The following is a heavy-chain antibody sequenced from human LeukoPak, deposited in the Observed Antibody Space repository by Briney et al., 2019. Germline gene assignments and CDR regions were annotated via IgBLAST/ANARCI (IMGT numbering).Heavy chain of an antibody. J-gene: IGHJ3*02. CDR3: AKTYYDILTGYYRHDAFDI. CDR1: GGTFSSYA. CDR2: IIPIFGTA. V-gene: IGHV1-69*13. Sequence: VKVSCKASGGTFSSYAISWVRQAPGQGLEWMGGIIPIFGTANYAQKFQGRVTITADESTSTAYMELSSLRSEDTAVYYCAKTYYDILTGYYRHDAFDIWGQGTMVTVSS. D-gene: IGHD3-9*01.